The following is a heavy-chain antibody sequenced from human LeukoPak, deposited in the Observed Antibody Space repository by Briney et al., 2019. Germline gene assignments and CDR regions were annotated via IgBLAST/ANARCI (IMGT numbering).Heavy chain of an antibody. CDR2: INIDVSIT. CDR1: GFTFSNYW. Sequence: PGGSLRLSCAASGFTFSNYWMHWVRQAPGKGLVWVSRINIDVSITTYADSVKGRFTISRDNAKNTLYLQMNSLRAEDTALYHCAKAMVRGALGAFDIWGQGTMVTVSS. D-gene: IGHD3-10*01. V-gene: IGHV3-74*01. J-gene: IGHJ3*02. CDR3: AKAMVRGALGAFDI.